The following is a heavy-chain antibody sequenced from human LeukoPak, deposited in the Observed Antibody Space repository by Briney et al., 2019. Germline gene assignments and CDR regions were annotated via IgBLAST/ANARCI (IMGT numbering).Heavy chain of an antibody. CDR1: GFTFSSYV. CDR2: ISGSGGST. Sequence: GGSLRLSCAASGFTFSSYVMSWVRQAPGKGLEWVSTISGSGGSTYYADSVKGRFTISRDNSKYTLYLQMNSLRAEDTAVYFCAKVLSSWYDPFDYWGQGTLVTVSS. J-gene: IGHJ4*02. CDR3: AKVLSSWYDPFDY. V-gene: IGHV3-23*01. D-gene: IGHD6-13*01.